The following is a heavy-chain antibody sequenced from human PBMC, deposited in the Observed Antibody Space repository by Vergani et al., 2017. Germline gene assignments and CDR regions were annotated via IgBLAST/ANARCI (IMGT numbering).Heavy chain of an antibody. CDR1: GFTFSSYA. CDR3: AKDSIVVVITLTLDY. V-gene: IGHV3-23*01. CDR2: ISGSGGST. J-gene: IGHJ4*02. Sequence: EVQLLESGGGLVQPGGSLRLSCAASGFTFSSYAMSWVRQAPGKGLEWVSAISGSGGSTYYADSVKGRFTISRVNSKNTLYLQMNSLRAEDTAVYYCAKDSIVVVITLTLDYWGQGTLVTVSS. D-gene: IGHD3-22*01.